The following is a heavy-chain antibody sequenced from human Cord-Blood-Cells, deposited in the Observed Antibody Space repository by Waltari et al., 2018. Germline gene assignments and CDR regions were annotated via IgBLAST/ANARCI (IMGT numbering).Heavy chain of an antibody. CDR1: GFTFSSYS. CDR3: ARVPGWSYYFDY. D-gene: IGHD2-15*01. J-gene: IGHJ4*02. Sequence: EVQLVESGGGLVKPGGSLRLSCAASGFTFSSYSMNWVRQAPGKGLEGVSSISISSSYIYYADSVKGRFTISSDNAKNSLYLQMNSLRAEDTAVHYCARVPGWSYYFDYWGQGTLVTVSS. CDR2: ISISSSYI. V-gene: IGHV3-21*01.